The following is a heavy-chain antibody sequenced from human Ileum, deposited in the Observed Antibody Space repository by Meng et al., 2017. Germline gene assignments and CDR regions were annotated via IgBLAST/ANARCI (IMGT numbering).Heavy chain of an antibody. CDR2: INTDGSTT. J-gene: IGHJ4*02. D-gene: IGHD6-13*01. V-gene: IGHV3-74*01. CDR1: GFTFSNYW. CDR3: ARDVRVAAAGVEHLFDY. Sequence: GESLKISCAASGFTFSNYWMHWVRQAPGKGLVWVSRINTDGSTTDYADSVKGRFTISRDNAKNTLYLQVNSLRAEDTAVYYCARDVRVAAAGVEHLFDYWGQGAVVTVSS.